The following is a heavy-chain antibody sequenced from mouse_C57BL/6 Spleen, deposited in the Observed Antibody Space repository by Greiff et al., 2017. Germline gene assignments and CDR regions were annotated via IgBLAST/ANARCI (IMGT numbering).Heavy chain of an antibody. CDR1: GFTFSSYA. V-gene: IGHV5-4*03. Sequence: EVKVVESGGGLVKPGGSLKLSCAASGFTFSSYAMSWVRQTPEKRLEWVATISDGGSYTYYPDNVKGRFTISRDNAKNNLYLQMSHLKSEDTAMYYCARGLWDGGYFDYWGQGTTLTVSS. D-gene: IGHD4-1*01. CDR2: ISDGGSYT. CDR3: ARGLWDGGYFDY. J-gene: IGHJ2*01.